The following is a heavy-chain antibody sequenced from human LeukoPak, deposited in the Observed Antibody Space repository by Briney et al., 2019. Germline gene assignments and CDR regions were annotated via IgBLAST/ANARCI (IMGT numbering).Heavy chain of an antibody. V-gene: IGHV3-7*01. CDR1: GFTFSNYW. Sequence: PGGSLRLSCAASGFTFSNYWMTWVRQVPGKGLEWVASIKEDGSDRYNVDSVKGRFTISRDNAKNSLYLQMNSLRAEDTAVYYCARGRRYCSGGSCLHDAFDIWGQGTMVTVSS. D-gene: IGHD2-15*01. CDR2: IKEDGSDR. J-gene: IGHJ3*02. CDR3: ARGRRYCSGGSCLHDAFDI.